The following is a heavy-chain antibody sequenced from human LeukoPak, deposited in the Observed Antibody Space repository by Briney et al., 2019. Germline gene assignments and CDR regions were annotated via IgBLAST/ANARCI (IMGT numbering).Heavy chain of an antibody. CDR2: ISYDGSNK. V-gene: IGHV3-30*19. CDR3: AREFQNAFDI. Sequence: GGSLRLSCATSGFTFSTSGMHWVRQAPGKGLEWVAVISYDGSNKYYADSVKGRFTISRDNSKNTLYLQMNSLRAEDTAVYYCAREFQNAFDIWGQGTMVTVSS. D-gene: IGHD2-21*01. CDR1: GFTFSTSG. J-gene: IGHJ3*02.